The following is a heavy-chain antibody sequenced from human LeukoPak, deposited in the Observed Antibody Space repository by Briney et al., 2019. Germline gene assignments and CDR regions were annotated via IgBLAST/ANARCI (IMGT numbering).Heavy chain of an antibody. Sequence: GESLKISCQGFGYSFNTYWIGWVRQVPGKGLEWMGNIYPRDSDTRYSPAFQGHVTISVDKSISTASLQWSSLKASDSATYYCVRRNYYGSGNHYSYFDYWGQGTQVTVSS. CDR1: GYSFNTYW. CDR2: IYPRDSDT. D-gene: IGHD3-10*01. CDR3: VRRNYYGSGNHYSYFDY. J-gene: IGHJ4*02. V-gene: IGHV5-51*01.